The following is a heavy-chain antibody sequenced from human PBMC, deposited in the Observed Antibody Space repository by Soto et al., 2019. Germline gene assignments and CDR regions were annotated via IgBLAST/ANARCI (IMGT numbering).Heavy chain of an antibody. D-gene: IGHD2-15*01. CDR3: ARDLVVGPMDV. J-gene: IGHJ6*02. CDR1: RYTFTSYG. Sequence: SVKVCFKASRYTFTSYGISWVRQAPGQGLEWMGWISAYNGNTNYAQKLQGRVTMTTDTSTSTAYMDLRSLRSDDTAVYYCARDLVVGPMDVWGQGTTVTVSS. CDR2: ISAYNGNT. V-gene: IGHV1-18*01.